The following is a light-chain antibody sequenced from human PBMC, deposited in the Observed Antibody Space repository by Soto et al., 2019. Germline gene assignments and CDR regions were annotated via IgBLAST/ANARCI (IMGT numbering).Light chain of an antibody. CDR2: GNS. Sequence: QSVLTQPPSVSGAPGQRVTISCTGSSSNIGAGYDVHWYQQLPGTAPKLLIYGNSNQPSGVPDRFSGSKSGTSASLAITGLQAEDEADYYCQSYDSSLSAPVFGTGTKLTVL. CDR1: SSNIGAGYD. CDR3: QSYDSSLSAPV. J-gene: IGLJ1*01. V-gene: IGLV1-40*01.